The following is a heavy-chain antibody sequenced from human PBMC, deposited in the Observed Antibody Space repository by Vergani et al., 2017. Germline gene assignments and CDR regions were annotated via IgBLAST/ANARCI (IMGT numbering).Heavy chain of an antibody. CDR1: GFTFSSYG. V-gene: IGHV3-21*01. J-gene: IGHJ4*02. D-gene: IGHD6-19*01. Sequence: VQLVESGGGVVQPGRSLRLSCAASGFTFSSYGMHWVRQAPGKGLEWVSSISSSSSYIYYADSVKGRFTISRDNAKNSLYLQMNSLRAEDTAVYYCARVRGSSGTGGYWGQGTLVTVSS. CDR3: ARVRGSSGTGGY. CDR2: ISSSSSYI.